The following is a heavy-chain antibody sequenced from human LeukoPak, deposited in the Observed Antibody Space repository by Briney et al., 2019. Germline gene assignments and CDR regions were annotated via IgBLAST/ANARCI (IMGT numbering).Heavy chain of an antibody. J-gene: IGHJ4*02. Sequence: AGVSLRLSCIASGFAFNSYEMNWVRQAPGEGLEWGPYISSSGSIKHYADSVKGRFTISRDNAKNSLYLQMNSLRAEDTAVYYCARARYTSGWETLDYWGQGTLVTVSS. CDR1: GFAFNSYE. CDR3: ARARYTSGWETLDY. CDR2: ISSSGSIK. D-gene: IGHD6-19*01. V-gene: IGHV3-48*03.